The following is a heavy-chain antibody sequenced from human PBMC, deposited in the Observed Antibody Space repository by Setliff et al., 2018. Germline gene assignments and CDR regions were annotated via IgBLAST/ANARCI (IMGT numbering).Heavy chain of an antibody. V-gene: IGHV1-18*01. CDR3: ARFGGSCSSSSCYASDL. Sequence: GASVKVSCKASGYTFSTYGLHWVRQAPGQGPEWMGMIITNTAKTSYAQKFQGRVTMTTDTSTGTGYMDLRSLRSDDTAVYFCARFGGSCSSSSCYASDLWGQGTMVTVSS. J-gene: IGHJ3*01. D-gene: IGHD2-2*01. CDR1: GYTFSTYG. CDR2: IITNTAKT.